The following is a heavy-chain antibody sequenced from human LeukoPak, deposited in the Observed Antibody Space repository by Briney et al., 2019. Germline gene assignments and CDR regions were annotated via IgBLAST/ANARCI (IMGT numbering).Heavy chain of an antibody. J-gene: IGHJ4*02. D-gene: IGHD2-21*02. Sequence: PGGSLRLSCAASGFSFDDHAMHWVRQAPGKGLEWVSLINWDGSLIYYGDSVRGRFTISRDNSKNSLFLQIHSLRAEDSAFYYCARDMTAHSSAVSGVPGDYWGQGTLVTVSS. CDR1: GFSFDDHA. V-gene: IGHV3-43D*03. CDR2: INWDGSLI. CDR3: ARDMTAHSSAVSGVPGDY.